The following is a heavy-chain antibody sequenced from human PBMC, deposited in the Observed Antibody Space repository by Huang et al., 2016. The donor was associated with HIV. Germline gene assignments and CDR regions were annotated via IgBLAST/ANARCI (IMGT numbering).Heavy chain of an antibody. V-gene: IGHV3-21*01. Sequence: EVQLVESGGGLVKRGGSLRLSCAASEFPFSWFTMNWVGQAPGKGLEWVSSISGSGNDKYYANAVKGRFTISRDNAKNSRYLQMNRLRGEDTAVYFCARREGAWEGALDIWGQGTMVTVSS. J-gene: IGHJ3*02. D-gene: IGHD1-26*01. CDR2: ISGSGNDK. CDR3: ARREGAWEGALDI. CDR1: EFPFSWFT.